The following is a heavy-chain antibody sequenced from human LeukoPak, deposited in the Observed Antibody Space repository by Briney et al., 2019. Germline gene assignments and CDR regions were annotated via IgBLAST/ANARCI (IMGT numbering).Heavy chain of an antibody. D-gene: IGHD2-15*01. CDR3: ARGLLGYCSGGSCYPIDY. V-gene: IGHV3-7*01. CDR2: IKQDGSEK. Sequence: PGGSLRLSCAASGFTFSSYWMSWVRQAPGKGLGWVANIKQDGSEKYYVDSVKGRFTISRDNAKNSLYLQMNSLRAEDTAVYYCARGLLGYCSGGSCYPIDYWGQGTLVTVSS. J-gene: IGHJ4*02. CDR1: GFTFSSYW.